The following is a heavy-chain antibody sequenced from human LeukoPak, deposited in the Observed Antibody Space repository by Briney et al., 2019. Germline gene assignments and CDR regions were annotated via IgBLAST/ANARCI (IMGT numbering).Heavy chain of an antibody. J-gene: IGHJ4*02. Sequence: ASVKDSCKASGYTFTSYAMHWVRQAPGQRLEWMGWINAGNGNTKYSQKFQGRVTITRDTSASTAYIELRSLRSEDTAMYYCARGSTSDWPLDHWGQETLVTISS. V-gene: IGHV1-3*01. D-gene: IGHD2-2*01. CDR2: INAGNGNT. CDR3: ARGSTSDWPLDH. CDR1: GYTFTSYA.